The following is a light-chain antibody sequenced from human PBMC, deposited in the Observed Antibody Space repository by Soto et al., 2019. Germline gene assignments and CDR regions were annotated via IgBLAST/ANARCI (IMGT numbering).Light chain of an antibody. V-gene: IGKV1-5*03. CDR1: QDIRTW. J-gene: IGKJ2*01. CDR3: QHYNGFPYT. Sequence: DIQMTQSPSTLSASEGDRVTITCRASQDIRTWLAWYQQKPGKAPKVLIYKASTLESGVPSRFSGSGSGTEFTLSISSLQPADFATYYCQHYNGFPYTFGQGTKLEIK. CDR2: KAS.